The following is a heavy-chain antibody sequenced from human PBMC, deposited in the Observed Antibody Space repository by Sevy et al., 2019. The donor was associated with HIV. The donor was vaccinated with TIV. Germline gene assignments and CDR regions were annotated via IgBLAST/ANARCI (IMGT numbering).Heavy chain of an antibody. V-gene: IGHV4-30-2*01. CDR1: GGSISSGGYS. CDR3: ARRARHIRDYGMDV. D-gene: IGHD2-21*01. J-gene: IGHJ6*02. Sequence: SETLSLTCAVSGGSISSGGYSWSWIRQPPGKGLEWIGYIYHGGSTYYNPSLKSRVTISVDRSKNQFSLKLSSVTAADTAVYYCARRARHIRDYGMDVWGQGTTVTVSS. CDR2: IYHGGST.